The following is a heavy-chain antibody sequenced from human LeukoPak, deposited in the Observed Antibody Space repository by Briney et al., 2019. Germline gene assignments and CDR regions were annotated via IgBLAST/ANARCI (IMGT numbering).Heavy chain of an antibody. Sequence: SRPTLVTPTQTLTLTPTFLWFSLSTPGVSVGWVRQPPGKALEWLALLCWDYDKPYSPSLKSGLPITKATSKNQWILTVTDMDPGDRATYYGAHSTTSWRWAFHHGGQGTLATV. CDR1: WFSLSTPGVS. CDR3: AHSTTSWRWAFHH. CDR2: LCWDYDK. V-gene: IGHV2-5*02. J-gene: IGHJ1*01. D-gene: IGHD1-1*01.